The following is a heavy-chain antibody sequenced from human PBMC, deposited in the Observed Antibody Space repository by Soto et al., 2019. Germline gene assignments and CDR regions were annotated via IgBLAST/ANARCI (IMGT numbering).Heavy chain of an antibody. D-gene: IGHD5-18*01. CDR1: GFTFSSYA. CDR3: AKGRPWIQLWFLGGMDV. Sequence: GSLRLSCAASGFTFSSYAMSWVRQAPGKGLEWVSAISGSGGSTYYADSVKGRFTISRDNSKNTLYLQMNSLRAEDTAVYYCAKGRPWIQLWFLGGMDVWGQGTMVTVSS. CDR2: ISGSGGST. V-gene: IGHV3-23*01. J-gene: IGHJ6*02.